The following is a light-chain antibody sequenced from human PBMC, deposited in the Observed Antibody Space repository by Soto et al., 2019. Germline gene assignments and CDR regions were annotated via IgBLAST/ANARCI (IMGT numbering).Light chain of an antibody. V-gene: IGLV1-47*01. CDR3: EAWDDSLVYV. CDR2: RNN. Sequence: QSVLTQPPSASGTPGQRVTISCSGSSSNIGSNYVYWYQQLPGTAPKLLIYRNNQRPSGVPDRFSGSKSGTSASLAISGLRSEDEADYYCEAWDDSLVYVFGTGTKLTVL. J-gene: IGLJ1*01. CDR1: SSNIGSNY.